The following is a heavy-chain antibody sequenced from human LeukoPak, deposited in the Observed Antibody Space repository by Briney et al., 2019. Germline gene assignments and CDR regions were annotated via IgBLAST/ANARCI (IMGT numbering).Heavy chain of an antibody. CDR3: ALRKDSSGEFDP. CDR2: ISSSGSTI. V-gene: IGHV3-11*04. D-gene: IGHD3-22*01. J-gene: IGHJ5*02. Sequence: GGSLRLSCAASGFTFSDYYMSWIRQAPGKGLEWVSYISSSGSTIYYADSVKGRFTISRDNVKNSLYLQMNSLRAEDTAVYYCALRKDSSGEFDPWGQGTLVTVSS. CDR1: GFTFSDYY.